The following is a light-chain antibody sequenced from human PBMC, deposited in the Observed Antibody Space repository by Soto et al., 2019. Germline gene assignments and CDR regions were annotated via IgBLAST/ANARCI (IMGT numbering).Light chain of an antibody. CDR1: SSNIGAGHD. CDR3: QSYDSSLSGSEV. J-gene: IGLJ1*01. CDR2: GNS. V-gene: IGLV1-40*01. Sequence: QSVLTQPPSVSGAPGQRVTISCTGSSSNIGAGHDVHWYQQLPGTAPKLLIYGNSNRPSGVPDRFSGSKSGISASLAITGLQAEDEADYYCQSYDSSLSGSEVFGTGTKVTVL.